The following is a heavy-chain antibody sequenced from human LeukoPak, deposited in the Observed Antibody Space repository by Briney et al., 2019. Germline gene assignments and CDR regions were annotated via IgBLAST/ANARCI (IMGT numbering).Heavy chain of an antibody. D-gene: IGHD3-16*01. CDR3: ARGGRLGELFSPDY. CDR2: ISTYNGNT. J-gene: IGHJ4*02. V-gene: IGHV1-18*04. CDR1: GYTFTSYG. Sequence: VASVKVSCKASGYTFTSYGITWVRQAPGQGLEWMGWISTYNGNTNYAQNLQGRVTMTTDTSTNTAYMELRSLRSDDTAVYYCARGGRLGELFSPDYWGQGTLVTVSS.